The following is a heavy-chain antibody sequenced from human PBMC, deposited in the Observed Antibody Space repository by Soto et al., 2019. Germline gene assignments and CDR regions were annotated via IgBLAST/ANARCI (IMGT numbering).Heavy chain of an antibody. CDR1: GYSFSGYW. CDR3: ARQIYDSDTGPNFQYYFDS. V-gene: IGHV5-10-1*01. Sequence: ESLKISCKGSGYSFSGYWITLLRQNPLKCLEWMGRIDPSDSQTYYSPSFRGHVTISATKSITTVFLQWSSLRASDTAMYYCARQIYDSDTGPNFQYYFDSWGQGTPVTVSS. CDR2: IDPSDSQT. J-gene: IGHJ4*02. D-gene: IGHD3-22*01.